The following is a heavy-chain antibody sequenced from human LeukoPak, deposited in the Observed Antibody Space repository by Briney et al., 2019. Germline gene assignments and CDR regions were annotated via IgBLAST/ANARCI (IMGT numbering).Heavy chain of an antibody. CDR1: GFTFSSYA. D-gene: IGHD2-15*01. CDR3: AKDLTYCSGGSCFTGSDY. V-gene: IGHV3-23*01. J-gene: IGHJ4*02. CDR2: ISGSGGST. Sequence: GGSLRLSCAASGFTFSSYAMSWVRQAPGKGLEWVSAISGSGGSTYYADSVKGRFTISRDNAKNSLYLQMNSLRAEDTALYYCAKDLTYCSGGSCFTGSDYWGQGTLVTVSS.